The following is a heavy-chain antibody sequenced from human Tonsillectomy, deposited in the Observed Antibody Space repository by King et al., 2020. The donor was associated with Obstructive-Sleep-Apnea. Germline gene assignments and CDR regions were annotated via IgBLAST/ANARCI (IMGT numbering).Heavy chain of an antibody. Sequence: VQLVESGGGVVQPGRSLRLSCAASGFTFSSYGIHWVRQAPGKGLEWVAFIWYDGSNKYYADSVKGRFTISRENSKNTLYLQMNSLRAEETAVYYRSKGVVVAPRRFYYGMDVWGQGTTVTVSS. CDR1: GFTFSSYG. V-gene: IGHV3-33*06. CDR2: IWYDGSNK. J-gene: IGHJ6*02. CDR3: SKGVVVAPRRFYYGMDV. D-gene: IGHD2-15*01.